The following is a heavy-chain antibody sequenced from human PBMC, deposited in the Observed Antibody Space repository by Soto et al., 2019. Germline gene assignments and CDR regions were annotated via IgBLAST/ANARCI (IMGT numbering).Heavy chain of an antibody. CDR2: ISYDGSNK. J-gene: IGHJ3*01. V-gene: IGHV3-30-3*01. Sequence: QVQLVESGGGVVQPGRSLRLSCAASGFTFSSYAMHWVRQAPGKGLEWVAVISYDGSNKYYADSVKGRFTISRDNSKNTLYRQRTSLRAADTAVYYCARGAVYYDKAYDFDLWGQGTMDTVSS. D-gene: IGHD3-22*01. CDR1: GFTFSSYA. CDR3: ARGAVYYDKAYDFDL.